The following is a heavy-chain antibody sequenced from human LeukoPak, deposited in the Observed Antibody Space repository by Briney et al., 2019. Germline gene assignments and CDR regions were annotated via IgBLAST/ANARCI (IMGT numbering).Heavy chain of an antibody. J-gene: IGHJ4*02. CDR3: ASMITFGGVIVTPEYYFDY. CDR2: IIPILGIA. D-gene: IGHD3-16*02. CDR1: GYTFTSYG. Sequence: ASVKVSCKASGYTFTSYGISWVRQAPGQGLEWMGRIIPILGIANYAQKFQGRVTITADKSTSTAYMELSSLRSEDTAVYYCASMITFGGVIVTPEYYFDYWGQGTLVTVSS. V-gene: IGHV1-69*04.